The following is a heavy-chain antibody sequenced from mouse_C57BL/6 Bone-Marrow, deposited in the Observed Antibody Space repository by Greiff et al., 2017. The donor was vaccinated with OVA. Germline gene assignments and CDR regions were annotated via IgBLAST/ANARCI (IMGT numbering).Heavy chain of an antibody. Sequence: DVHLVESGEGLVKPGGSLKLSCAASGFTFSSYAMSWVRQTPEKRLEWVAYISSGGDYIYYADTVKGRFTISRDNARNTLYLQMSSLKSEDTAMYYCTRDPDYYGSSPWFAYWGQGTLVTVSA. D-gene: IGHD1-1*01. CDR1: GFTFSSYA. J-gene: IGHJ3*01. CDR3: TRDPDYYGSSPWFAY. CDR2: ISSGGDYI. V-gene: IGHV5-9-1*02.